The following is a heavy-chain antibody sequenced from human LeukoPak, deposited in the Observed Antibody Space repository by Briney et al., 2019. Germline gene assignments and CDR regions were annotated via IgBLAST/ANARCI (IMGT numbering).Heavy chain of an antibody. CDR1: GYTFTGYY. V-gene: IGHV1-2*02. CDR3: ARNRWGDRSSLFDF. D-gene: IGHD6-6*01. J-gene: IGHJ4*02. CDR2: INPNSGGT. Sequence: ASVKVSCKASGYTFTGYYMHWVRQAPGQGLEWMGWINPNSGGTNYAQKFQGTVTMTRDTSISTAYMELSRLRSDDTAVYYCARNRWGDRSSLFDFWGQGARVTVSS.